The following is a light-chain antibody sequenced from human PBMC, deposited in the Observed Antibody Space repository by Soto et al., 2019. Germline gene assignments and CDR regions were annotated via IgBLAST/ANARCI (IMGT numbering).Light chain of an antibody. J-gene: IGKJ1*01. V-gene: IGKV1-5*03. CDR2: KAS. CDR1: QTISSW. CDR3: QQYSRWST. Sequence: DIQVTQSPSTLSASVGDRVTITCRASQTISSWLAWYQQKPGMAPKLLIYKASTLHIGVPSRFRGSGSGTEFTLTISSLQPDDFAIYYCQQYSRWSTFGQGTKVELK.